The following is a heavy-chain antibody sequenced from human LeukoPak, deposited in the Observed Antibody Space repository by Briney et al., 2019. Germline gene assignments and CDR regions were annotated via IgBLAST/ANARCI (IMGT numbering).Heavy chain of an antibody. CDR2: ISSSSSYI. J-gene: IGHJ4*02. CDR1: GFTFSSYS. V-gene: IGHV3-21*01. Sequence: GGSLRLSCAASGFTFSSYSMSWVRQAPGKGLEWVSSISSSSSYIYYANSVKGRFTISRDNAKNSLYLQMNSLRADDTAVYYRARDGTVTTSYFDYWGQGTLVTVSS. D-gene: IGHD4-17*01. CDR3: ARDGTVTTSYFDY.